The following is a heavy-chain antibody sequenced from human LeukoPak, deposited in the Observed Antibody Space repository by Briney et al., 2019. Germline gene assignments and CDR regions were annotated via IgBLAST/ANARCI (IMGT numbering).Heavy chain of an antibody. Sequence: GGSLRLSCAASGFTFSSYGMHWVRQAPGKGLEWVAVIWYDGSNKYYADSVKGRFTISRDNSKNTLYLQMNSLRAEDTAVYYCARGDSYYYDSSGYYYWGQGTLVTVSS. V-gene: IGHV3-33*01. D-gene: IGHD3-22*01. J-gene: IGHJ4*02. CDR3: ARGDSYYYDSSGYYY. CDR1: GFTFSSYG. CDR2: IWYDGSNK.